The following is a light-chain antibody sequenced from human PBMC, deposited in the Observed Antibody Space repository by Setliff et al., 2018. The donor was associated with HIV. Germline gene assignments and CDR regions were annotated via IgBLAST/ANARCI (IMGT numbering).Light chain of an antibody. V-gene: IGLV2-23*02. Sequence: QSVLTQPASVSGSPGQSITISCTGTSSDVGNYNLVSWYQQHPGKAPKLIIYEVTKRPSGVSNRFSGSKSGNTASLTISGLQADDEADYYCYSYAGSSTFVFGTGTKGTVL. CDR1: SSDVGNYNL. CDR3: YSYAGSSTFV. CDR2: EVT. J-gene: IGLJ1*01.